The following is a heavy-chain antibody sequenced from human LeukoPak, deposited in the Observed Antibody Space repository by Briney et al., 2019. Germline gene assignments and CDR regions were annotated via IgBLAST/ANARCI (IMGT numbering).Heavy chain of an antibody. Sequence: SETLSLTCTVSDASLSSSTYYWGWVRQPPGTGLEWIGSIYYTGSTYYNPSLKSRVTISVDTSKNQFSLKLSSVTAADTAVYYCARQVMVRSPPWFFDYWGQGTLVTVSS. V-gene: IGHV4-39*01. D-gene: IGHD3-10*01. CDR1: DASLSSSTYY. J-gene: IGHJ4*02. CDR3: ARQVMVRSPPWFFDY. CDR2: IYYTGST.